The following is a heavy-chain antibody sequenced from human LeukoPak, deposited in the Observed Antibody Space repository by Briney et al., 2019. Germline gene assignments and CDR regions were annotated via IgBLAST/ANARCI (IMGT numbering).Heavy chain of an antibody. D-gene: IGHD4-23*01. CDR3: ARGSYGGNSARFDP. CDR1: GGSISSYY. J-gene: IGHJ5*02. CDR2: ISYSGST. V-gene: IGHV4-59*01. Sequence: SETLSLTCTVSGGSISSYYWSWLRQPPGKGLEWIGYISYSGSTDYNPSLKSRVTISVDTSQNQFSLKLSSVTAADTAVYYCARGSYGGNSARFDPWGQGTLVTVSS.